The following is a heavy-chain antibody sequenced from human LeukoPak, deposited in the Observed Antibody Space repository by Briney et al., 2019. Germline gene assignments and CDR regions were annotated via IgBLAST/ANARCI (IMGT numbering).Heavy chain of an antibody. V-gene: IGHV1-2*02. CDR1: GYTFTVSY. CDR2: INPNSGGT. CDR3: ARSRSQLLSIQH. D-gene: IGHD2-2*01. J-gene: IGHJ1*01. Sequence: GASVKLSCNGSGYTFTVSYMHWVRQPPGQGLELMGWINPNSGGTNYAQKFQGRVTMTRDTSISTAYMELNRLRSDDTAVYYCARSRSQLLSIQHWGQGTLVTVSS.